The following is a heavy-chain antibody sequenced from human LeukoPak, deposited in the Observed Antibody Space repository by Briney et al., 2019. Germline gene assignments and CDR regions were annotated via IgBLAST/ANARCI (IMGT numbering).Heavy chain of an antibody. J-gene: IGHJ4*02. V-gene: IGHV3-21*04. D-gene: IGHD3-22*01. CDR2: ISSSSSYI. Sequence: GGSLRLSCTASGFTFSSYSMNWVRQAPGKWLECVSSISSSSSYIYYADSVKGRFTISRDNSKNSLYLQMNSLRAEDTALYYCAKALSRQWLLLDYWGQGPLVTVSS. CDR1: GFTFSSYS. CDR3: AKALSRQWLLLDY.